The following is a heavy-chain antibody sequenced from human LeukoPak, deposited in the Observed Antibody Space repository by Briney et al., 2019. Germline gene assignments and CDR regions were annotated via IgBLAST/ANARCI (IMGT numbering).Heavy chain of an antibody. Sequence: ASVKVSCKASGYTFTSYDINWVRQATGQGLEWMGWMNPNGGNTGYAQKFQGRVTTTRNTSISTAYMELSSLRSEDTAVYYCARGLTPALFDYWGQGTLVTVSS. CDR1: GYTFTSYD. D-gene: IGHD4/OR15-4a*01. V-gene: IGHV1-8*01. J-gene: IGHJ4*02. CDR2: MNPNGGNT. CDR3: ARGLTPALFDY.